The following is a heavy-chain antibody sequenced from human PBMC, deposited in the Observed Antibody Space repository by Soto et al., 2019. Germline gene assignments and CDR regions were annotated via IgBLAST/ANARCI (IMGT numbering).Heavy chain of an antibody. CDR2: IKSRTDGGTT. V-gene: IGHV3-15*07. J-gene: IGHJ5*01. Sequence: EVQLVESGGGLVKPGGSLRLSCAASGFTFSNAWMNWVRQAPGKGLEWVGLIKSRTDGGTTDYAAPVQGRLTISSADSKNTLYMQMTSLKTEDTAVYYCTTERGGYGYGYNFDSWAQGTMVTVSS. CDR3: TTERGGYGYGYNFDS. CDR1: GFTFSNAW. D-gene: IGHD5-18*01.